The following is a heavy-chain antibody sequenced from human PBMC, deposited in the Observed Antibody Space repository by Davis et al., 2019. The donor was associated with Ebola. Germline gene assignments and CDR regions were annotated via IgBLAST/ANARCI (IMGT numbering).Heavy chain of an antibody. J-gene: IGHJ4*02. CDR3: ARGSGIFYNVDY. CDR2: TNSNNGGT. Sequence: ASVKVSCKASGNTFTAYYIHWVRQAPGQGLQWMGWTNSNNGGTKYAPKFQGRVTMTRDTSTSTDYMEMSSLTSDDTAVYFCARGSGIFYNVDYWGQGTLVTVSS. V-gene: IGHV1-2*02. D-gene: IGHD3-10*01. CDR1: GNTFTAYY.